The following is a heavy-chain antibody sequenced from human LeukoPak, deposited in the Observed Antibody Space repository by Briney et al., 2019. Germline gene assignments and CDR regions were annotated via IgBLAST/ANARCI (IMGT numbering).Heavy chain of an antibody. CDR1: GYTFITYG. CDR2: ITAYNGNT. Sequence: ASVKVSCKTSGYTFITYGISWVRQAPGQGLEWMGWITAYNGNTKYAQKLQDRVTMTTDTSTSTAYMELRSLRSDDTAVYYCARVNYDILTGYYTPHAFDIWGQGTMVTVSS. CDR3: ARVNYDILTGYYTPHAFDI. J-gene: IGHJ3*02. V-gene: IGHV1-18*01. D-gene: IGHD3-9*01.